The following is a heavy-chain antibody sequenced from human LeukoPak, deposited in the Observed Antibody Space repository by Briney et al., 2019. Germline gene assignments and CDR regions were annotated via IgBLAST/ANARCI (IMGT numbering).Heavy chain of an antibody. V-gene: IGHV4-30-4*08. J-gene: IGHJ4*02. CDR1: GGSITSAGYY. CDR3: ARLLRIFYGSGSSSVDY. D-gene: IGHD3-10*01. Sequence: ASQTLSLTCTVSGGSITSAGYYWSWIRQSPGKGLEWLGHMYYSATPYYNPSLKSRLTMSVDTSKKQFSLKLSSVTAADTAVYYCARLLRIFYGSGSSSVDYWGQGTLVTVSS. CDR2: MYYSATP.